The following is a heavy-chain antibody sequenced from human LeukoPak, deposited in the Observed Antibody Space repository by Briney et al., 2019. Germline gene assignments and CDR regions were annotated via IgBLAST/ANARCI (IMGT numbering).Heavy chain of an antibody. CDR1: GGSISTYY. V-gene: IGHV4-59*01. CDR3: ARSRSGYSYDHAAFEI. CDR2: IDYRGST. D-gene: IGHD5-18*01. Sequence: SETLPLTCTVSGGSISTYYWSWIRQPPGKGLEWIAYIDYRGSTTYNPSLRSRVTISVDASRNQFSLKLSSVTAANTAVYYCARSRSGYSYDHAAFEIWGQGTMVTVSS. J-gene: IGHJ3*02.